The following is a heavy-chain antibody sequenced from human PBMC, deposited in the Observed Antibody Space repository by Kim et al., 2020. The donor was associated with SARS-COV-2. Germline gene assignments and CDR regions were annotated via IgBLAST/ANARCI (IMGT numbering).Heavy chain of an antibody. CDR3: ARVAVAGQVALDY. J-gene: IGHJ4*02. Sequence: AQKFQSRVNMTRATSTSTVYMELSSLRSEDTAVYYCARVAVAGQVALDYWGQGTLVTVSS. V-gene: IGHV1-46*01. D-gene: IGHD6-19*01.